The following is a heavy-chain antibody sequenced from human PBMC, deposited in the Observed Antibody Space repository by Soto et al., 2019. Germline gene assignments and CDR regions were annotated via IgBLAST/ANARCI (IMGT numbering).Heavy chain of an antibody. CDR2: IIPIFGTA. D-gene: IGHD5-18*01. CDR3: ARASTAMVLGNYYYYGMDV. V-gene: IGHV1-69*01. J-gene: IGHJ6*02. CDR1: GGTFSSYA. Sequence: QVQLVQSGAEVKKPGSSVKFSCKASGGTFSSYAISWVRQAPGQGLEWMGGIIPIFGTANYAQKFQGRVTITADESTSTAYMELSSLRSEDTAVYYCARASTAMVLGNYYYYGMDVWGQGTTVTVSS.